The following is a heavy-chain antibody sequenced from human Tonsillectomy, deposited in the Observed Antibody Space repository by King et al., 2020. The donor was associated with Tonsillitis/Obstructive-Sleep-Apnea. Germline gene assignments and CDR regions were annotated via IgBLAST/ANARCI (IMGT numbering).Heavy chain of an antibody. J-gene: IGHJ6*03. CDR1: GGSISSYY. CDR2: IYYSGST. CDR3: ARLTGRCSSTSCYYYYYYYMDV. D-gene: IGHD2-2*01. Sequence: VQLQESGPGLVKPSETLSLTCTVSGGSISSYYWSWIRQPPGKGLEWIGYIYYSGSTNYNPSLKSRVTISVDTSKNQFSLKLSSVTAADTAVYYCARLTGRCSSTSCYYYYYYYMDVWGTGTTVTVSS. V-gene: IGHV4-59*08.